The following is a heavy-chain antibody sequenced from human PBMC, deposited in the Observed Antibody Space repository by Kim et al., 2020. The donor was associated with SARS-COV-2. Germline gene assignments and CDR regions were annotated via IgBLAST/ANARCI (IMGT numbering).Heavy chain of an antibody. Sequence: GGSLRLSCAASGFTFSSYGMHWVRQAPGKGLEWVAVISYDGSNKYYADSVKGRFTISRDNSKNTLFLQMNSLRAEDTAVYYCAKDREWLVIDYWGQGTLVTVSS. CDR2: ISYDGSNK. CDR3: AKDREWLVIDY. V-gene: IGHV3-30*18. CDR1: GFTFSSYG. J-gene: IGHJ4*02. D-gene: IGHD6-19*01.